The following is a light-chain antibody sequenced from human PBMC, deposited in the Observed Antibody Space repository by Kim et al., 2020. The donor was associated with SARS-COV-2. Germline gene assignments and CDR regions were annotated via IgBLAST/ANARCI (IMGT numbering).Light chain of an antibody. V-gene: IGKV3D-20*01. CDR1: QSVSSSD. CDR3: QQYGSSPPLT. CDR2: DAS. Sequence: EIVLTQSPATLSLSPGERATLYCGASQSVSSSDLAWYQQKPGLAPRLLIYDASSRATGIPDRFSGSGSGTDFTLTISRLEPEDFAVYYCQQYGSSPPLTFGGGPKLEI. J-gene: IGKJ4*01.